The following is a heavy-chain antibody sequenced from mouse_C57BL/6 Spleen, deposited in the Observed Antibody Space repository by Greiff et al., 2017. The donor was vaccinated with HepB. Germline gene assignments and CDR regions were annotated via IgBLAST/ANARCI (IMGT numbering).Heavy chain of an antibody. CDR1: GYTFTSYW. J-gene: IGHJ4*01. CDR2: IHPNSGST. CDR3: ASPSHYCGSSSRAMDY. Sequence: QVQLKQPGAELVKPGASVKLSCKASGYTFTSYWMHWVKQRPGQGLEWIGMIHPNSGSTNYNEKFKSKATLTVDKSSSTAYMQLSSLTSEDSAVYYCASPSHYCGSSSRAMDYWGQGTSVTVSS. D-gene: IGHD1-1*01. V-gene: IGHV1-64*01.